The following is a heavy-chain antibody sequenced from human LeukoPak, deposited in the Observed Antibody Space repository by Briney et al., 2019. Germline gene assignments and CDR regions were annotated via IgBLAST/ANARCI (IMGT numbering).Heavy chain of an antibody. J-gene: IGHJ3*02. CDR1: GFTFSSYS. CDR2: ISSSSSYI. V-gene: IGHV3-21*01. D-gene: IGHD3-10*01. CDR3: ARSVLLWFGELFDPFDI. Sequence: GGSLRLSCAASGFTFSSYSMNWVRHAPGEGLEWVSSISSSSSYIYYADSVKGRFTISRDNAKNSLYLQMNSLRAEDTAVYYCARSVLLWFGELFDPFDIWGQGTMVTVSS.